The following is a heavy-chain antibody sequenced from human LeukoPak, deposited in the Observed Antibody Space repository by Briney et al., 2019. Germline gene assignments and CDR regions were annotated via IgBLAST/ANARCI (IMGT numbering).Heavy chain of an antibody. CDR3: GKTTVGYSSGRYPGWPVDY. V-gene: IGHV3-23*01. D-gene: IGHD2-15*01. J-gene: IGHJ4*02. CDR1: GFTFNNYA. CDR2: IFGSGGSA. Sequence: GGSLRLSCAASGFTFNNYAMYWVRQAPGKGLEWVSGIFGSGGSAHYADSVKGRFTISRDNSKNTVYLQLESLRVEDTAVYYCGKTTVGYSSGRYPGWPVDYWGQGTLVTVSS.